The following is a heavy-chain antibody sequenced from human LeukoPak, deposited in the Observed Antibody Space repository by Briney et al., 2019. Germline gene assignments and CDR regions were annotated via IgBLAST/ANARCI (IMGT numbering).Heavy chain of an antibody. D-gene: IGHD6-13*01. CDR3: AKRWAAGDYFDY. CDR2: IYYSGSS. J-gene: IGHJ4*02. Sequence: PSETLSLTCSVSGGSISSSSSYWGWIRQPPGKGLEWIGSIYYSGSSFDNPVLKSRVTISVDTSKNQFSLKLSSVTAADTAVYYCAKRWAAGDYFDYWGQGTLVTVSS. V-gene: IGHV4-39*01. CDR1: GGSISSSSSY.